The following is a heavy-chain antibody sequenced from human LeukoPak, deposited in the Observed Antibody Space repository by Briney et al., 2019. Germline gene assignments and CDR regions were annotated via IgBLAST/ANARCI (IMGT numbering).Heavy chain of an antibody. CDR2: ISSSSSNI. D-gene: IGHD2/OR15-2a*01. CDR3: ARGRLKIKNRAFDI. CDR1: GFTFSSYS. Sequence: GGSLRLSCAASGFTFSSYSMNWVRQAPGKGLGWVSSISSSSSNIYYADSVKGRFTISRDNTKNSLYLQMNSLRAEDTAVYYCARGRLKIKNRAFDIWGQGTMVTVSS. V-gene: IGHV3-21*01. J-gene: IGHJ3*02.